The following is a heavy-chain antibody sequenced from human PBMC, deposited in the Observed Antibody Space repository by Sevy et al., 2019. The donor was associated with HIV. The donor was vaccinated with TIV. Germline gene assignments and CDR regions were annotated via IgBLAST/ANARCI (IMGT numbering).Heavy chain of an antibody. D-gene: IGHD3-10*01. CDR2: ISAYNGNT. V-gene: IGHV1-18*01. Sequence: ASVKVSCKASGYTFTSYGISWVRQAPGQGLEWMGWISAYNGNTNYAQKLQGRVTMTTDTSTSTAYMELGSLRSDDTAVYYCARDRYYGSGSYYDYYYYYGMDVWGQGTTVTVSS. J-gene: IGHJ6*02. CDR1: GYTFTSYG. CDR3: ARDRYYGSGSYYDYYYYYGMDV.